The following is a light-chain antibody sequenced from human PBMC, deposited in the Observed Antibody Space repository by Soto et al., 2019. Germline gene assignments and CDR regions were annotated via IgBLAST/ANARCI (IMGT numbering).Light chain of an antibody. V-gene: IGLV2-23*02. CDR3: CSYAGSSTYYV. J-gene: IGLJ1*01. CDR2: EVS. Sequence: QSALTQPASVSGSPGQSITISCTGTSSDVGSYNLVSWYQQHPGKAPKLMIYEVSKRPSGVSSRFSGYKSGNTASLTISVLQAEDDADYYCCSYAGSSTYYVFGTGTKVTVL. CDR1: SSDVGSYNL.